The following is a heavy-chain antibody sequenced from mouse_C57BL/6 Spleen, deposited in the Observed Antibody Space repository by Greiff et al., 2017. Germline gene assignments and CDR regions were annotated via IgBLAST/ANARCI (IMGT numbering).Heavy chain of an antibody. D-gene: IGHD2-3*01. V-gene: IGHV1-64*01. CDR1: GYTFTSYW. J-gene: IGHJ4*01. CDR2: IHPNSGST. CDR3: ARGRLGDVYPYYAMDY. Sequence: VQLQQPGAELVKPGASVKLSCKASGYTFTSYWMHWVKQRPGQGLEWIGMIHPNSGSTNYNEKFKSKATLTVDKSSSTAYMQLSSLTSEDSAVYYCARGRLGDVYPYYAMDYWGQGTSVTVSS.